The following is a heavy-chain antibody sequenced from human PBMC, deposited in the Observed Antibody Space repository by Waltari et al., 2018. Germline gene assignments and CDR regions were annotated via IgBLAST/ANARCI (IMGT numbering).Heavy chain of an antibody. CDR2: SIPIFGTA. CDR1: GYTFTGYY. D-gene: IGHD2-15*01. V-gene: IGHV1-69*06. CDR3: ATSSTRTWYYYGMDV. J-gene: IGHJ6*02. Sequence: QVQLVQSGAEVKKPGASVKVSCKASGYTFTGYYMHWVRQAPGQGLEWMGRSIPIFGTANYAQKFQGRVTITADKSTSTAYMELSSLRSEDTAVYYCATSSTRTWYYYGMDVWGQGTTVTVSS.